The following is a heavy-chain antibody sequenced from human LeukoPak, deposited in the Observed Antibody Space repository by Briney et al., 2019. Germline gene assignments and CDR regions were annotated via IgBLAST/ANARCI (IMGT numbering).Heavy chain of an antibody. V-gene: IGHV3-23*01. CDR3: VRRGDASSGWGDHDY. J-gene: IGHJ4*02. D-gene: IGHD6-19*01. CDR1: GFTFNRNA. CDR2: IGGSGDKT. Sequence: GGSLRLSCAASGFTFNRNAISWVRQAPGKGLEWVSTIGGSGDKTFYADSVKGRSTISRDNSKNMLHLQMSSLTGEDTALYYCVRRGDASSGWGDHDYWGQGALVTVSS.